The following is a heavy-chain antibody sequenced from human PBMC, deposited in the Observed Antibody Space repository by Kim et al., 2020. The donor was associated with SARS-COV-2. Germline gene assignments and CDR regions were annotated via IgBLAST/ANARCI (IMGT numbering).Heavy chain of an antibody. V-gene: IGHV3-23*01. J-gene: IGHJ4*02. CDR2: ISGGGQCT. CDR1: GFTFNNYA. Sequence: GGSLRLSCAASGFTFNNYAMSWVRQAPGKGLEWVSAISGGGQCTYYAASVKGRFTISRDNSKSTLYLQMNSLRAGDTAVYYCAKELRWASTGNYFDYWGQGTLVSVSS. D-gene: IGHD2-21*01. CDR3: AKELRWASTGNYFDY.